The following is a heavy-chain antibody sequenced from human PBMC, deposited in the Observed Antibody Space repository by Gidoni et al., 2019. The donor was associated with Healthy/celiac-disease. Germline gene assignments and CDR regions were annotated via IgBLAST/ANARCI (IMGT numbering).Heavy chain of an antibody. CDR1: GFTFSSSG. V-gene: IGHV3-30*03. D-gene: IGHD3-10*01. J-gene: IGHJ6*02. CDR3: ARDMEGGMDV. CDR2: ISYDGSNK. Sequence: QVQLVASGGGVVQPGRSLRLSCAASGFTFSSSGMHWVRQAPGKGLEWVAVISYDGSNKYYADSVKGRFTISRDNSKNTLYLQMNSLRAEDTAVYYCARDMEGGMDVWGQGTTVTVSS.